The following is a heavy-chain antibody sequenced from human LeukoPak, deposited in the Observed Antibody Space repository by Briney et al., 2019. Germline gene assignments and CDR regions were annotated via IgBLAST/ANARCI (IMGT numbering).Heavy chain of an antibody. J-gene: IGHJ4*02. V-gene: IGHV4-31*03. CDR3: ARKDYGGTPTFDY. D-gene: IGHD4-23*01. Sequence: SETLSLTCTVSGGSISSGGYYWSWIRQHPGKGLEWIGYIYYSGSIYYNPSLKSRVTISVDTSKNQFSLKLSSVTAADTAVYYCARKDYGGTPTFDYWGQGTLVTVSP. CDR1: GGSISSGGYY. CDR2: IYYSGSI.